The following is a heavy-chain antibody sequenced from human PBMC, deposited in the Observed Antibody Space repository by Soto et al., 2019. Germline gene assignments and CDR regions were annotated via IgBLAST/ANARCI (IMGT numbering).Heavy chain of an antibody. D-gene: IGHD6-13*01. CDR1: GYTFTSYG. Sequence: ASVKVSCKASGYTFTSYGISWVRQAPGQGLEWMGWISAYNGNTNYAQKLQGRVTMTTDTSTSTAYMELRSLRSDDTAVYYCARDMDSSSWPYYYYYYMDVWGKGTTVTVSS. CDR3: ARDMDSSSWPYYYYYYMDV. CDR2: ISAYNGNT. V-gene: IGHV1-18*01. J-gene: IGHJ6*03.